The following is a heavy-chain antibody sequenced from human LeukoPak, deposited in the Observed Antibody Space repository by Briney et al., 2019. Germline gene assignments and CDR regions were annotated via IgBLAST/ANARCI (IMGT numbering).Heavy chain of an antibody. CDR1: GFTVTTNY. Sequence: GGSLRLSCAASGFTVTTNYMNWVRQAPGKGLEWVSTIYSDGRTYYADSVKGRFTISRDNSKNTLYLQMNSLRAEDTAVYYCAREGYASGTRYGMDVWGQGTTVTVSS. CDR2: IYSDGRT. J-gene: IGHJ6*02. D-gene: IGHD3-10*01. CDR3: AREGYASGTRYGMDV. V-gene: IGHV3-66*01.